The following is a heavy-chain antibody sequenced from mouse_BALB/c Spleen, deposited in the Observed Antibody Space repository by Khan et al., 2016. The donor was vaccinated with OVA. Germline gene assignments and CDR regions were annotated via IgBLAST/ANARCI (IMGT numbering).Heavy chain of an antibody. V-gene: IGHV1-9*01. J-gene: IGHJ3*01. CDR1: GHTFSSYW. Sequence: VQLQQSGAELMKPGASVKISCKATGHTFSSYWMDWVKQRPGHGLEWIGEILPGSGSTKYNEKFKGKTTFTADTSSNTAYMQLSSLTSEDSAVYYCAAVEAIYDGYYHFFWFAYWGQGTLVTVSA. CDR2: ILPGSGST. D-gene: IGHD2-3*01. CDR3: AAVEAIYDGYYHFFWFAY.